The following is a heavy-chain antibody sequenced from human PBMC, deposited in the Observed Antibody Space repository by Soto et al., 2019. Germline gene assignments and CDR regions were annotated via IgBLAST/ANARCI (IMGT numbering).Heavy chain of an antibody. CDR3: ARALDGDYSYYYYGMDV. CDR2: IIPIFGTA. V-gene: IGHV1-69*06. CDR1: GGTFSSYA. J-gene: IGHJ6*02. Sequence: GASVKVSCKASGGTFSSYAISWVRQAPGQGLEWMGGIIPIFGTANYAQKFQGRVTITADKSTSTAYMELSSLRSEDTAVYYCARALDGDYSYYYYGMDVWGQGTTVTVSS. D-gene: IGHD4-17*01.